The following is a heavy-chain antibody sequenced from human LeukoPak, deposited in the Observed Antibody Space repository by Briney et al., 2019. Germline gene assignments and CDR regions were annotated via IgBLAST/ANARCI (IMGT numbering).Heavy chain of an antibody. CDR3: ARFYYDTEGYYFDY. J-gene: IGHJ4*02. Sequence: PSETLSLTCTVSGGSISGYYWHWIRQPAGKGLEWIGRIYSSGSTDYSTSLKGRVTMSLDTSKNEFSLKFTSVTAADTAVYYCARFYYDTEGYYFDYWGQGALVTVSS. V-gene: IGHV4-4*07. D-gene: IGHD3-16*01. CDR2: IYSSGST. CDR1: GGSISGYY.